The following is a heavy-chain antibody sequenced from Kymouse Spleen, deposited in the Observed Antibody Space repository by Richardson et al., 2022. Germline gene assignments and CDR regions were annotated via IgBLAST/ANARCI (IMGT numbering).Heavy chain of an antibody. V-gene: IGHV3-33*01. J-gene: IGHJ6*02. D-gene: IGHD6-13*01. CDR3: AREPYSSSSVRYYYYYGMDV. CDR2: IWYDGSNK. CDR1: GFTFSSYG. Sequence: QVQLVESGGGVVQPGRSLRLSCAASGFTFSSYGMHWVRQAPGKGLEWVAVIWYDGSNKYYADSVKGRFTISRDNSKNTLYLQMNSLRAEDTAVYYCAREPYSSSSVRYYYYYGMDVWGQGTTVTVSS.